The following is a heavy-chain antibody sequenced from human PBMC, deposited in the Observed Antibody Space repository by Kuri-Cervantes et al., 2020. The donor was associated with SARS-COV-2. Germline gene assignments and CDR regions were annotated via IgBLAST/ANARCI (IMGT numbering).Heavy chain of an antibody. D-gene: IGHD6-13*01. V-gene: IGHV1-2*02. Sequence: ASVKVSCKASGYTFTDYYMHWVRQAPGQGLEWMGWINPNSGGTNYAQKFQGRVTMTRDTSISTAYMELSRLRSDDTAVYYCARVGPLRYSSSWEHDYWGQGTLVTVSS. CDR1: GYTFTDYY. J-gene: IGHJ4*02. CDR2: INPNSGGT. CDR3: ARVGPLRYSSSWEHDY.